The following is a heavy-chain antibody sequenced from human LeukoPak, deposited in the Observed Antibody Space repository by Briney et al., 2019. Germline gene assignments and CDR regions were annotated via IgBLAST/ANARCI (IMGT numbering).Heavy chain of an antibody. CDR1: GGSISSGGYY. CDR3: ARDGVVRGYGARAFDI. V-gene: IGHV4-30-2*01. Sequence: PSQTLSLTCTVSGGSISSGGYYWSWIRQPPGKGLEWIGYIYHSGSTYYNPSLKSRVTISVDRSKNQFSLKLSSVTAADTAVYYCARDGVVRGYGARAFDIWGQGTMVTVSS. CDR2: IYHSGST. J-gene: IGHJ3*02. D-gene: IGHD5-12*01.